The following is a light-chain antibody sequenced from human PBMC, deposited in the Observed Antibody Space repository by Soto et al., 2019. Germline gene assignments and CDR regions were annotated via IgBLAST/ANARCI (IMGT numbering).Light chain of an antibody. Sequence: IHITQSPSSLSASVGDTVTITCRPSQSISTYLNWYQQKPGKAPNLLIYTTSSLHSGVPSRFSGSGSGTDFTLTISSLQPEDFATYYCQQSYSTPITFGQGTRLE. CDR3: QQSYSTPIT. CDR2: TTS. V-gene: IGKV1-39*01. J-gene: IGKJ5*01. CDR1: QSISTY.